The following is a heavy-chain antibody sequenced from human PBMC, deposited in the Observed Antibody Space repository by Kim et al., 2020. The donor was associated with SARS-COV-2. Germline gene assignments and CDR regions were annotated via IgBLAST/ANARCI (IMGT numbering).Heavy chain of an antibody. Sequence: TNYADSVKGRVTVSRDNSKNTLYLQLNSLRVEDTAVYYCAKKIGGISAFDVWGQGTMVTVSS. CDR3: AKKIGGISAFDV. V-gene: IGHV3-23*01. D-gene: IGHD2-15*01. CDR2: T. J-gene: IGHJ3*01.